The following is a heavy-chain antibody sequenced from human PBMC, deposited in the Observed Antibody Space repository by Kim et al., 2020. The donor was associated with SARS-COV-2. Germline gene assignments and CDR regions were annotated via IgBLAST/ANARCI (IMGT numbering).Heavy chain of an antibody. CDR3: ARLKGAAAGTGYYYYGMDV. D-gene: IGHD6-13*01. V-gene: IGHV4-59*08. Sequence: SRVTISVDTSKNQFSLKLSSVTAADTAVYYCARLKGAAAGTGYYYYGMDVWGQGTTVTVSS. J-gene: IGHJ6*02.